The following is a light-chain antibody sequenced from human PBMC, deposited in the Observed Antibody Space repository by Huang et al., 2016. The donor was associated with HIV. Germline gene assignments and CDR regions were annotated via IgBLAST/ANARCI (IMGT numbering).Light chain of an antibody. Sequence: IQLTQSPSSLSASVGDRVTITCRANQAIGTYLAWYQQKPGKAPELLLNSSSTLRSGVPSRFSGGGSGTDFTLTITSLQPEDLASYSCQHLYTFGGGTKVEIK. CDR3: QHLYT. CDR1: QAIGTY. CDR2: SSS. V-gene: IGKV1-9*01. J-gene: IGKJ4*01.